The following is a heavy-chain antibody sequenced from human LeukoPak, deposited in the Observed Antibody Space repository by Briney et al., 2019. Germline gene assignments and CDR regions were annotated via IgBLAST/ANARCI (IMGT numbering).Heavy chain of an antibody. CDR2: IKSDGSST. J-gene: IGHJ4*02. V-gene: IGHV3-74*01. Sequence: PGGSLRLSCAASGFTFSSYWMHWVRQAPGKGLVWVSRIKSDGSSTNYSDSVKGRCTISRDNAKNTLHLQMNSLRAEDTAVYYCARGGYYGSGRYYFDSWGQGTLVTVSS. CDR3: ARGGYYGSGRYYFDS. CDR1: GFTFSSYW. D-gene: IGHD3-3*01.